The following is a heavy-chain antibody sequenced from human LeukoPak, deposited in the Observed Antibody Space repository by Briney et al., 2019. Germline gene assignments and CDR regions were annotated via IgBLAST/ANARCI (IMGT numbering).Heavy chain of an antibody. Sequence: PGGSLRLSCAASGFTFSNYAMSWVRQTPGKGLEWVSTISGSRGSTYYADSVKGRLTISRDNSTNTLYLQMNSLRADDTAVYYCARDFRATTVATFDYWGQGTLVTVSS. D-gene: IGHD4-17*01. CDR3: ARDFRATTVATFDY. CDR2: ISGSRGST. V-gene: IGHV3-23*01. CDR1: GFTFSNYA. J-gene: IGHJ4*02.